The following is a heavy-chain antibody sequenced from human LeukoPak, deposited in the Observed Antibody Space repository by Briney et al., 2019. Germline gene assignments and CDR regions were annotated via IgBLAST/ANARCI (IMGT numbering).Heavy chain of an antibody. J-gene: IGHJ4*02. CDR2: VVGSGVDT. CDR3: AKGPNDASNYLFDY. V-gene: IGHV3-23*01. D-gene: IGHD4-11*01. Sequence: GGSLRLSCAASGFTFSRHAMSWVRRAPGKGLEWVSVVVGSGVDTYYADSVKGRFTISRDNSKNTLYVQMNSLGAEDTAVYYCAKGPNDASNYLFDYWGQGTLVTVSS. CDR1: GFTFSRHA.